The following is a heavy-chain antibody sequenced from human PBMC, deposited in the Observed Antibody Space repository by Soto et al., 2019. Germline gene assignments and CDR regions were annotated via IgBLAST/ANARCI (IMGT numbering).Heavy chain of an antibody. Sequence: GGSLRLSCAASGFTFSSYGMHWVRQAPGKGLEWVAVIWYDGSNKYYADSVKGRFTISRDNSKNTLYLQMNSLRAEDTAVYYCARDKGRVNGSTVTPLRDSFFDYWGQGTLVTVSS. D-gene: IGHD4-17*01. CDR3: ARDKGRVNGSTVTPLRDSFFDY. V-gene: IGHV3-33*01. CDR1: GFTFSSYG. CDR2: IWYDGSNK. J-gene: IGHJ4*02.